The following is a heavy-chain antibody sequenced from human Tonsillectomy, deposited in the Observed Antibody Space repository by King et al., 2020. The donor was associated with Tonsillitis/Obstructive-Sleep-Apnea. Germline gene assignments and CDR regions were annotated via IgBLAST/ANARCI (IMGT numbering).Heavy chain of an antibody. CDR3: ARFFDTWSGYSYYYMDV. V-gene: IGHV5-10-1*01. J-gene: IGHJ6*03. CDR2: IDPSDSYT. Sequence: QLVQSGAEVKKPGESLRISCKGSGYSFTSYWISWVRQIPGKGLEWMGRIDPSDSYTNYRPSFQGHVTIPADKSISTAYLQWSSLKASDTAMYYCARFFDTWSGYSYYYMDVWGKGTTVTVSS. D-gene: IGHD3-3*01. CDR1: GYSFTSYW.